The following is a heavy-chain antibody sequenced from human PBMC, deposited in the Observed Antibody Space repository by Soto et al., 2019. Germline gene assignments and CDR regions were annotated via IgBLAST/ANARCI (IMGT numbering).Heavy chain of an antibody. CDR3: TRGPPRVQWFDP. CDR2: IYYSGGT. CDR1: GGSLSRNY. Sequence: KASETLSLTCIVSGGSLSRNYWSWIRQPPGKGLEWIGYIYYSGGTNYNPSLKSRVTMSLDTSRNQFSLKLSSVTAADTAVYYCTRGPPRVQWFDPWGLGTLVTVSS. J-gene: IGHJ5*02. V-gene: IGHV4-59*13.